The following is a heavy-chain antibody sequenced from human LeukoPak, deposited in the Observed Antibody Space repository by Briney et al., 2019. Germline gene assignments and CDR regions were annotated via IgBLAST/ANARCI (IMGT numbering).Heavy chain of an antibody. CDR2: IYTSGST. CDR3: ARGSDSSGYYYVEWFDP. Sequence: SETLSLTCSVSGGSISSYYWSWVRQPAGKGLEWIGRIYTSGSTNYNPSLKSRVTMSVDTSKNQFSLKLSSVTAADTAVYYCARGSDSSGYYYVEWFDPWGQGTLVTVSS. J-gene: IGHJ5*02. V-gene: IGHV4-4*07. CDR1: GGSISSYY. D-gene: IGHD3-22*01.